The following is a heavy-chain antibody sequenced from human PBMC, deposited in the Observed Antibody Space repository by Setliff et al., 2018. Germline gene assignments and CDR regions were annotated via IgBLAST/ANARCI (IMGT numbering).Heavy chain of an antibody. Sequence: TLSLTCTVSGYSISNDYFWGWIRQPPGKGLEWIGSIYHSGSTSYYPSLKSRVTISVDTSKNQFSLNLSSVTAADTAVYYCAKHRSYFGYWGQGTLVTVSS. CDR3: AKHRSYFGY. CDR1: GYSISNDYF. CDR2: IYHSGST. V-gene: IGHV4-38-2*02. J-gene: IGHJ4*02.